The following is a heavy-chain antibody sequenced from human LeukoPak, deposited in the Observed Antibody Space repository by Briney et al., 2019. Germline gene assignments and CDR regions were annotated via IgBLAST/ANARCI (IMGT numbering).Heavy chain of an antibody. V-gene: IGHV1-3*04. CDR3: ARDSGAFDY. Sequence: ASVKVSCKASGYSFTNYLIHWMRQAPGQSLQWMGWINTDTNDKKYSQNPQGRVTITRDTSATTAYMELSSLRSEDTAVYYCARDSGAFDYWGQGTPVTVSS. D-gene: IGHD2-15*01. CDR2: INTDTNDK. J-gene: IGHJ4*02. CDR1: GYSFTNYL.